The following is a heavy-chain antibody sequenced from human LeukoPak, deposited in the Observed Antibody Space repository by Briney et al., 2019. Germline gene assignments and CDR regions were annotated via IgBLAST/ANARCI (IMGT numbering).Heavy chain of an antibody. J-gene: IGHJ4*02. CDR3: ARASELRFLEWLSPMAY. CDR2: MNPNSGNT. V-gene: IGHV1-8*01. Sequence: ASVKVSCKASGYTFISHDINWVRQATGQGLEWMGWMNPNSGNTGYAQKFQGRVTMTRNTSINTAYMELSSLRSDDTAVYYCARASELRFLEWLSPMAYWGQGTLVTVSS. CDR1: GYTFISHD. D-gene: IGHD3-3*01.